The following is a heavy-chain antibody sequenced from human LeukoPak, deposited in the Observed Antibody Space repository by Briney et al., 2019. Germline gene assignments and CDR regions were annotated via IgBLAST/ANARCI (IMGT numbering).Heavy chain of an antibody. Sequence: AGSLKISCKGSGYRFTDYWIGWVRQMPGKGLEWMGIIYPGDSDTRYSPSFQGQVTISADKSINTAHLQWSSLKASDTAMYYCARGAAGTTPEYYYFGLDVWGQGTTVRVSS. CDR1: GYRFTDYW. CDR3: ARGAAGTTPEYYYFGLDV. J-gene: IGHJ6*02. CDR2: IYPGDSDT. V-gene: IGHV5-51*01. D-gene: IGHD1-7*01.